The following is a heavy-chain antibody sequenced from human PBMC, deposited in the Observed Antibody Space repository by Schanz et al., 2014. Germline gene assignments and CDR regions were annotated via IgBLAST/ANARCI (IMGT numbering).Heavy chain of an antibody. CDR2: ISSGGTTT. CDR3: VRVSCADPRLYRGMDRDIDY. CDR1: GFIFSDYY. J-gene: IGHJ4*02. D-gene: IGHD5-18*01. Sequence: QVQLVESGGGLVKPGGSLRLSCAASGFIFSDYYMAWIRQAPGKGPEYVSYISSGGTTTYHSDSVKGRFTISRDSAENSLYLQMNSLRAEDTAVYYCVRVSCADPRLYRGMDRDIDYWGQGTLVTVSS. V-gene: IGHV3-11*04.